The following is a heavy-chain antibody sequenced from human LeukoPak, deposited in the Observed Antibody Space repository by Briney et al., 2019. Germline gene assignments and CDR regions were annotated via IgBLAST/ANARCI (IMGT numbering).Heavy chain of an antibody. V-gene: IGHV3-23*01. J-gene: IGHJ4*02. D-gene: IGHD6-13*01. Sequence: PGGSLRLSCAASGFTFSSYAMSWVRQAPGKGLEWVSAISGSGGSTYYADSVKGRFTISRDNSKNTLYLQMNSLRAEDTAVYYCASRMAAAGGGLSRTFDYWGQGTLVTVSS. CDR2: ISGSGGST. CDR1: GFTFSSYA. CDR3: ASRMAAAGGGLSRTFDY.